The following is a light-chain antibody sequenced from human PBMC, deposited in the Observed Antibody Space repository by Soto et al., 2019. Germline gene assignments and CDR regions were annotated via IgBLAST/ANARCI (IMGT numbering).Light chain of an antibody. CDR1: SSNIGAGYD. CDR2: GNS. J-gene: IGLJ1*01. CDR3: QSYDSSLSGFYV. Sequence: QSVLTQPPSVSGAPGQRVTISCTGSSSNIGAGYDVHWYQQLPGTAPKLLIYGNSNRPSGVPDRFSGPKSGTSASLAITGLQAEDEAYYYCQSYDSSLSGFYVFGTGTKVTVL. V-gene: IGLV1-40*01.